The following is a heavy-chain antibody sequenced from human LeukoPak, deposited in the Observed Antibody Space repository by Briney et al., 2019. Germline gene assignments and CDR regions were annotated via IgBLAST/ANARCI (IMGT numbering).Heavy chain of an antibody. V-gene: IGHV4-31*03. Sequence: SETLSLTCTVSGGSISSGGYYWSWIRRHPGKGLEWIGYIYYSGSTYYNPSLKSRVTISVDTSKNQFSLKLSSVTAADTAVYYCARVFGYCSGGSCIENFDYWGQGTLVTVSS. J-gene: IGHJ4*02. CDR3: ARVFGYCSGGSCIENFDY. CDR2: IYYSGST. CDR1: GGSISSGGYY. D-gene: IGHD2-15*01.